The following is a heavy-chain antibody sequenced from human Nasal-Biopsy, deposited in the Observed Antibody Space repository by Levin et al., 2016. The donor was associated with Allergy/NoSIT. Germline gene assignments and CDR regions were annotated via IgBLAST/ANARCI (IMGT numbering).Heavy chain of an antibody. V-gene: IGHV4-61*01. CDR3: ARYESTSGSNCFDA. J-gene: IGHJ5*02. CDR1: GASVSSSTYY. Sequence: SETLSLTCTVSGASVSSSTYYWGWIRQPPGKGLEWIGYIYSGGSTGYSPALRSRVSMSIDMSKNQVSLRLTSVTAADSAVYYCARYESTSGSNCFDAWGQGTLVTVSS. D-gene: IGHD2-8*01. CDR2: IYSGGST.